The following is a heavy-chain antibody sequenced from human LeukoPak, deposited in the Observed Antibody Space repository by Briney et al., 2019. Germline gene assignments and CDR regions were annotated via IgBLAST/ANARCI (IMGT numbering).Heavy chain of an antibody. CDR2: ISGNKGNT. CDR3: ARGRAAGTFWLDY. CDR1: GYTFSSYG. D-gene: IGHD6-13*01. J-gene: IGHJ4*02. V-gene: IGHV1-18*01. Sequence: ASVKVSCKASGYTFSSYGISWVRQAPGQGLEWMGWISGNKGNTNYAQKVQGRVTMTTDTSTSTAYMELRSLRSDDTAVYYCARGRAAGTFWLDYWGQGTLVTVSS.